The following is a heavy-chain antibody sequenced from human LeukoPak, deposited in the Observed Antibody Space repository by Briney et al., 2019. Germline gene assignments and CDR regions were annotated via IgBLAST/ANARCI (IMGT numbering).Heavy chain of an antibody. J-gene: IGHJ5*02. CDR3: ARRRGVAGIRYNWFDP. Sequence: HGESLKISCKGSGYSFTSYWIGWVRQMPGKGLEWMGIIYPGDSDTRYSPSFQGQVTISADKSISTAYLQWSSLKASDTAMYYCARRRGVAGIRYNWFDPWGQGTLVTVSS. CDR1: GYSFTSYW. D-gene: IGHD6-19*01. CDR2: IYPGDSDT. V-gene: IGHV5-51*01.